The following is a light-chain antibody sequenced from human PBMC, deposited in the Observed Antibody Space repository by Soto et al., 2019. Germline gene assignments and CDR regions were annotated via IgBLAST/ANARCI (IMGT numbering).Light chain of an antibody. Sequence: VLAQTRAKQCFAREESRSRWSTTSQSVSASQLAWYQQKPGQAPRLLIYGASSRATGIPDRFSGGGSGTDFTLTISRLEPEDFAVYYCKQYGSSPRKFGQGTKVDIK. CDR1: QSVSASQ. CDR3: KQYGSSPRK. CDR2: GAS. J-gene: IGKJ1*01. V-gene: IGKV3-20*01.